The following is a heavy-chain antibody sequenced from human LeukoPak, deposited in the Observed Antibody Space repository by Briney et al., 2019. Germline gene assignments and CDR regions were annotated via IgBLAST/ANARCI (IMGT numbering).Heavy chain of an antibody. J-gene: IGHJ3*02. V-gene: IGHV5-51*01. CDR2: IYPGDSDT. CDR1: GYSFTSYW. CDR3: ARRWYYYGSGSYPTDAFDI. D-gene: IGHD3-10*01. Sequence: GESLKISCKGSGYSFTSYWIGWVRQMPGKGLEWMVIIYPGDSDTRYSPSFQGQVTISADKSISTVYLQWSSLKASDTAMYYCARRWYYYGSGSYPTDAFDIWGQGTMVAVSS.